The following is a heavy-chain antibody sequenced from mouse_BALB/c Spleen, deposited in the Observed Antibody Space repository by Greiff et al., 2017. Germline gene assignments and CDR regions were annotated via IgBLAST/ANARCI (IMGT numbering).Heavy chain of an antibody. J-gene: IGHJ4*01. Sequence: EVHLVESGGGLVKPGGSLKLSCAASGFAFSSYDMSWVRQTPEKRLEWVAYISSGGGSTYYPDTVKGRFTISRDNAKNTLYLQMSSLKSEDTAMYYCARHGGYYFYDAMDDWGQGTSVTVSS. CDR3: ARHGGYYFYDAMDD. CDR1: GFAFSSYD. CDR2: ISSGGGST. D-gene: IGHD2-3*01. V-gene: IGHV5-12-1*01.